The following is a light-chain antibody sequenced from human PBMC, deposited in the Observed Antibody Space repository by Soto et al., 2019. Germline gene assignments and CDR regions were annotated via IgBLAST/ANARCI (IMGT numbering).Light chain of an antibody. Sequence: QSVLTQPASVSGSPGQSITISCTGTSSDVGGYNYVSWYQQYPGKAPKLMIFEVSNRPSGVSNRFSATKSGNTASLTISGLQTEDEADYCCCSYTGASTLVFGSGTKVTVL. J-gene: IGLJ1*01. CDR3: CSYTGASTLV. CDR1: SSDVGGYNY. V-gene: IGLV2-14*01. CDR2: EVS.